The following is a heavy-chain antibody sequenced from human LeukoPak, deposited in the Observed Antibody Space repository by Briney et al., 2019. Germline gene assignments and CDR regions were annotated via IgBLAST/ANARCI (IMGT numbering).Heavy chain of an antibody. CDR2: IYTSGST. J-gene: IGHJ4*02. CDR1: GGSISSYY. CDR3: ARAGRNGYCSSTSCYNSPTLFDY. V-gene: IGHV4-4*09. D-gene: IGHD2-2*02. Sequence: PSETLSLTCTVSGGSISSYYWSWIRQPPGKGLEWIGYIYTSGSTNYNPSLKSRVTISVDTSKNQFSLKLSSVTAADTAVYYCARAGRNGYCSSTSCYNSPTLFDYWDQGTLVTVSS.